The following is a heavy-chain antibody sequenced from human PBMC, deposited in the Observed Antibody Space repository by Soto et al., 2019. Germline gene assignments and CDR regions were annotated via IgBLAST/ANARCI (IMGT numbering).Heavy chain of an antibody. CDR2: ISSSSSTI. Sequence: GGSLRLSCAASGFTFSSYSMNWVRQAPGKGLEWVSYISSSSSTIYYADSVKGRFTISRDNAKNSLYLQMNSLRAEDTAVYYCARDEVAGLLWFGELNLGIDVWGKATTVTVS. CDR1: GFTFSSYS. J-gene: IGHJ6*03. CDR3: ARDEVAGLLWFGELNLGIDV. D-gene: IGHD3-10*01. V-gene: IGHV3-48*01.